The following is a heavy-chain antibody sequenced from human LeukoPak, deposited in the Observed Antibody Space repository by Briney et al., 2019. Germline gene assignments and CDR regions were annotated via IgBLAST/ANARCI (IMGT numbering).Heavy chain of an antibody. D-gene: IGHD3-16*01. V-gene: IGHV1-2*02. CDR3: ARGRGGDVIDASDI. CDR1: GYTFTGYY. Sequence: ASVKVSCKASGYTFTGYYMHWVRQAPGQGLEWMGWINPNSGGTNYAQKFQGRVTMTRDTSISTAYMELSRLRSDDTAVYYCARGRGGDVIDASDIWGQGTMVTVSS. CDR2: INPNSGGT. J-gene: IGHJ3*02.